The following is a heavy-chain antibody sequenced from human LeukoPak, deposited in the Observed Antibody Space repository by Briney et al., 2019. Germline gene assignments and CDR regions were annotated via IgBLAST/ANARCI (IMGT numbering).Heavy chain of an antibody. Sequence: PSETLSLTCAVYGGSFSGYYWSWIRKPPGKGLEWFGEINHSGSTNYNPSLKSRVTISLDTSKNQFSLKLSSVAPADTAVYYCARPRTGYSCSWNDYWGQGTLVTVSS. CDR1: GGSFSGYY. J-gene: IGHJ4*02. CDR3: ARPRTGYSCSWNDY. V-gene: IGHV4-34*01. CDR2: INHSGST. D-gene: IGHD6-13*01.